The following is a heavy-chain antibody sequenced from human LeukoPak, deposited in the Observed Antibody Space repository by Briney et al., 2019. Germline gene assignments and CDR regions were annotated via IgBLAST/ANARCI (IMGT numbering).Heavy chain of an antibody. CDR2: ISSSGNTI. V-gene: IGHV3-48*03. J-gene: IGHJ3*02. CDR1: GFTFSSYE. D-gene: IGHD3-10*01. Sequence: PGGSLRLSCAASGFTFSSYEMNWVRQAPGKGLEWVSYISSSGNTIYYADSVKGRFTISRDNAKNSLYLQMNSLRAEDTAVYYCARDDRGGIKDTFDIWGQGTMVTVSS. CDR3: ARDDRGGIKDTFDI.